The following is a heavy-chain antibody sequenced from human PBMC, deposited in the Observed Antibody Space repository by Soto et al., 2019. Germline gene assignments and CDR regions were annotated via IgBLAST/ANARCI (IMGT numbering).Heavy chain of an antibody. CDR2: INAGNGNT. D-gene: IGHD5-12*01. J-gene: IGHJ6*02. Sequence: ASVKVSCKASGYTFTSYGISWVRQAPGQRLEWMGWINAGNGNTKYSQKFQGRVTITRDTSASTAYMELSSLRSEDTAVYYCARDFTPRYSGYDFYHYYGMDVWGQGTTVTVSS. CDR3: ARDFTPRYSGYDFYHYYGMDV. CDR1: GYTFTSYG. V-gene: IGHV1-3*01.